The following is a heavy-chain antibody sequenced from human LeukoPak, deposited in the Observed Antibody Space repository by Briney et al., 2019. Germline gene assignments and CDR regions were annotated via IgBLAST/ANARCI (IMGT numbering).Heavy chain of an antibody. CDR1: GFTFSSYV. CDR3: AKDLWAVTTPNSHFDY. CDR2: IIGSGDST. D-gene: IGHD4-17*01. J-gene: IGHJ4*02. V-gene: IGHV3-23*01. Sequence: PGGSLRLSCAASGFTFSSYVMSWVRQAPGKGLEWVSTIIGSGDSTYYADSVKGRFTISRDNSKNTLYLQMNSLRAEDTAVYYCAKDLWAVTTPNSHFDYWGQGTLVTVSS.